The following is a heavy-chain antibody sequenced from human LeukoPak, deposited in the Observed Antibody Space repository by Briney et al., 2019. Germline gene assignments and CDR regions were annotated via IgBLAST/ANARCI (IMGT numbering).Heavy chain of an antibody. D-gene: IGHD6-19*01. CDR1: GYSFTSYW. Sequence: GESLKISCKGSGYSFTSYWIGWVRQMPGKGLEWMGNIYPGDSDTRYRPSFQGQVTISADKSISTAYLQWSSLKASDTAMYYCARSIAVAGRGNWFDPWGQGTLVTVSS. J-gene: IGHJ5*02. CDR2: IYPGDSDT. V-gene: IGHV5-51*01. CDR3: ARSIAVAGRGNWFDP.